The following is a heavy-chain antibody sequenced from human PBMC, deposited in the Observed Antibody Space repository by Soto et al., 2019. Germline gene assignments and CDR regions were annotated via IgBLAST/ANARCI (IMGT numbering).Heavy chain of an antibody. CDR3: ARGVLGYSSSWLMGKGYFDY. Sequence: GGSLRLSCAASGFTFSSYAMHWVRQAPGKGLEWVAVISYDGSNKYYADSVKGRFTISRDNSKNTLYLQMNSLRAEDTAVYYCARGVLGYSSSWLMGKGYFDYWGQGTLVTVSS. J-gene: IGHJ4*02. D-gene: IGHD6-13*01. V-gene: IGHV3-30-3*01. CDR1: GFTFSSYA. CDR2: ISYDGSNK.